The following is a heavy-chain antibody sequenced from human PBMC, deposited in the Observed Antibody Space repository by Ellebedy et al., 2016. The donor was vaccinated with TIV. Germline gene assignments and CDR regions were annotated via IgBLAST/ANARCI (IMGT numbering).Heavy chain of an antibody. J-gene: IGHJ3*02. CDR3: ARDRSVYGDYEKDAFDI. V-gene: IGHV3-48*02. D-gene: IGHD4-17*01. Sequence: GESLKISXAASGFTFSSYSMNWVRQAPGKGLEWVSYISSSSSTIYYADSVKGRFTISRDNAKNSLYLQMNSLRDEDTAVYYCARDRSVYGDYEKDAFDIWGQGTMVTVSS. CDR2: ISSSSSTI. CDR1: GFTFSSYS.